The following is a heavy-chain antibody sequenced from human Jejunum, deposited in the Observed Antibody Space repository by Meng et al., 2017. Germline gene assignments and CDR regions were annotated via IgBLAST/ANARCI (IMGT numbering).Heavy chain of an antibody. D-gene: IGHD5-18*01. J-gene: IGHJ4*02. Sequence: QVQLVQSGAEVKKPGSSVKVSCKASGGTFSTYTINWVRQAPGQGLEWMGKIVLVLGLADYAQKFQGRVTITADRSTSTAYMELSSLRSEDTAMYYCARDGDTYVGGYYFDYWGQGTLVTVSS. CDR2: IVLVLGLA. CDR3: ARDGDTYVGGYYFDY. V-gene: IGHV1-69*08. CDR1: GGTFSTYT.